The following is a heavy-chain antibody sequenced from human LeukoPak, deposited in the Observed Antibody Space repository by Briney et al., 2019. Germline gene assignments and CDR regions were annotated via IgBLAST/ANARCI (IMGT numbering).Heavy chain of an antibody. V-gene: IGHV1-3*01. CDR3: ARRGYCSGGSCLPFDP. CDR1: GYTFTSYA. J-gene: IGHJ5*02. CDR2: INAGNGNT. D-gene: IGHD2-15*01. Sequence: VASVKVSCKASGYTFTSYAMHWVRQAPGQRLEWMGWINAGNGNTKYSQKFQGRVTITRDTSASTAYMELSSLRSEDTAVYYCARRGYCSGGSCLPFDPWGQGTLVTVSS.